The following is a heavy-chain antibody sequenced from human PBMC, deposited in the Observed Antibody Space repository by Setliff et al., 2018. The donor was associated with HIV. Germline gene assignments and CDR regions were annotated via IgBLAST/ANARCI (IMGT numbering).Heavy chain of an antibody. CDR1: GGSFNNFG. J-gene: IGHJ4*02. D-gene: IGHD3-9*01. CDR3: ARAIMTATPFFDY. Sequence: SVKVSCKAFGGSFNNFGINWVRQAPGQGLEWMGGILPVFHTANYPQKFQGRVAITTDETTSTAYMELSSLSSEDTAIYYCARAIMTATPFFDYWGQGTLVTVSS. CDR2: ILPVFHTA. V-gene: IGHV1-69*05.